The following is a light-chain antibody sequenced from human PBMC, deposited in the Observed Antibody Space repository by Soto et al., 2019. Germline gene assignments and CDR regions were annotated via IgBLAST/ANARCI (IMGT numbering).Light chain of an antibody. Sequence: DLQMTQSPSTLSASVGDRVTITCRASQSISTWLAWYQQRAGKAPKLLIYKASNLESGVPSRFSGSGSGTDFTLTISSLQPDDFATYYCQQYNSYSWAFGQGTKVEIK. V-gene: IGKV1-5*03. CDR2: KAS. J-gene: IGKJ1*01. CDR3: QQYNSYSWA. CDR1: QSISTW.